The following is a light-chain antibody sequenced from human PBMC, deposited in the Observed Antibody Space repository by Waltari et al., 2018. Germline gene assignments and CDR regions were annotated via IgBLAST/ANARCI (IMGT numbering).Light chain of an antibody. CDR1: QRISSY. CDR3: QQSYSTPYT. V-gene: IGKV1-39*01. Sequence: DIQMTQSPSSLSASVGDRVTITFRASQRISSYLNWYQQKPGKAPKLLIYAASSLQSGVPSRFSGSGSGTDFTLTISSLQPKDFATYYCQQSYSTPYTFGQGTKLEIK. CDR2: AAS. J-gene: IGKJ2*01.